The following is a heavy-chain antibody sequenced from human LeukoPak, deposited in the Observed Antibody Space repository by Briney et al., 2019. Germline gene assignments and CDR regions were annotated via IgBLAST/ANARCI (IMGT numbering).Heavy chain of an antibody. J-gene: IGHJ3*02. Sequence: SETLSLTCTVSGGSISSSSYYWGWIRQPPGKGLEWIGIIYYGGSTYYYPSLKSRVTISVDTSKNQFSLKLSSVTAADTAVYYCARHIKSGCSGGSCYHRGAFDIWGQGTMVTVSS. D-gene: IGHD2-15*01. CDR2: IYYGGST. CDR3: ARHIKSGCSGGSCYHRGAFDI. V-gene: IGHV4-39*01. CDR1: GGSISSSSYY.